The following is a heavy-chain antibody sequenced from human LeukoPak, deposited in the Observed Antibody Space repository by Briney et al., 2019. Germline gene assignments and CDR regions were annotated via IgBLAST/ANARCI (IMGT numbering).Heavy chain of an antibody. CDR3: TRVLLDYFDSNGYPDY. V-gene: IGHV4-30-4*01. Sequence: SETLSLTCTVSGGSISSGNYYWSWIRQPPGQGLEWIGYIYFSGNTYYNPSLTSRATTSVDTSKNQFSLKLNSVTAADTAVYFCTRVLLDYFDSNGYPDYWGQGTLVTVSS. CDR1: GGSISSGNYY. J-gene: IGHJ4*02. D-gene: IGHD3-22*01. CDR2: IYFSGNT.